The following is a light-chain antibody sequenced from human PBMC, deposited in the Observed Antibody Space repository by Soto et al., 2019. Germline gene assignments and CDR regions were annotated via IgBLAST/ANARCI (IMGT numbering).Light chain of an antibody. CDR2: FAS. J-gene: IGKJ4*01. Sequence: DIQMTQSPSSLSASVGDRVTIACRASRDIGNDLGWYQQKPGEAPKRLISFASSLESGVPSRFSGSGSGTGFTLAISSLQAEDFATYYCLQYHSYPRTFGGGTKVEI. CDR1: RDIGND. CDR3: LQYHSYPRT. V-gene: IGKV1-17*01.